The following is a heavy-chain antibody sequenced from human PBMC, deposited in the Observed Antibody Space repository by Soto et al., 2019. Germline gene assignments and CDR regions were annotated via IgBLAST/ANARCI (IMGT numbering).Heavy chain of an antibody. CDR2: ISAHNGNT. V-gene: IGHV1-18*01. J-gene: IGHJ5*02. CDR3: ARGRSGAS. CDR1: GYAFTTYG. Sequence: QVHRVQSGAEVKKPGASVKVSCKGSGYAFTTYGITWVRQAPGQGLEWMGWISAHNGNTNYAQKLQGRVTVARATSTSTAHMALRSLRSADTAVYYCARGRSGASWGQGALVTVSP. D-gene: IGHD3-10*01.